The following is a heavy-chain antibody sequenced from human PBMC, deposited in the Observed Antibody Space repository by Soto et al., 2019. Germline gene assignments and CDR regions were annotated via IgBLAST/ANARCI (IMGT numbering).Heavy chain of an antibody. Sequence: EVQLLGSGGGLVQPGGSLRLSCAASGLTFSTYAMSWVRQAPGKGLEWVSSISGNGANTYYTDSVKGRFIISRDNSTNALFLQMNSLSAEDTALYYCAKDRPNYSGSGGGYYKAGGDYWGQGTLVTVSS. J-gene: IGHJ4*02. CDR1: GLTFSTYA. CDR3: AKDRPNYSGSGGGYYKAGGDY. D-gene: IGHD3-10*01. V-gene: IGHV3-23*01. CDR2: ISGNGANT.